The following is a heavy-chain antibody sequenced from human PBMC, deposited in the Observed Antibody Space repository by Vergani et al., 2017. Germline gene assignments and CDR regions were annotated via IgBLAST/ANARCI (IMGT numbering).Heavy chain of an antibody. Sequence: QVQLVQSGAEVKKPGASVRVSCKASDYTFTNYGISWVRQAPGQGLEWMGWISAYNGDTNYAQKLHGRVTMTTDASTSTAYMELRSLRSDDTAVYYCAIARAGRQWLAASGFDSWGQGTLVTVSS. D-gene: IGHD6-19*01. CDR1: DYTFTNYG. V-gene: IGHV1-18*01. CDR3: AIARAGRQWLAASGFDS. CDR2: ISAYNGDT. J-gene: IGHJ4*02.